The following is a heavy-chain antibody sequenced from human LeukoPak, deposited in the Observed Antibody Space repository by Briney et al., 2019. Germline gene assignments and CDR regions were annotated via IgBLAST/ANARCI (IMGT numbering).Heavy chain of an antibody. Sequence: PGGSLRLSCAASGFTFSSYGMHWVRQAPGKGLEWVAVISYDGSNKYYADSVKGRFTISRDNSENTLFLQMNSLRAEDTAVYYCANLKVRGVVDYWGQGTLVTVSS. J-gene: IGHJ4*02. CDR3: ANLKVRGVVDY. CDR1: GFTFSSYG. CDR2: ISYDGSNK. V-gene: IGHV3-30*18. D-gene: IGHD3-10*01.